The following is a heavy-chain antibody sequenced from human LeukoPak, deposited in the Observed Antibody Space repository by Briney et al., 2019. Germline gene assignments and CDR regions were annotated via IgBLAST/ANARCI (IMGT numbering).Heavy chain of an antibody. Sequence: SETLSLTCAVYGGSFSGYYWSWIRQPPGKGLEWIGEINHSGSTNYNPSLKSRVTISVDTSKNQFSLKLSSVTAADTAVYYCARHERYYYGSGTNFDPWGQGTLVTVSS. CDR3: ARHERYYYGSGTNFDP. J-gene: IGHJ5*02. CDR1: GGSFSGYY. CDR2: INHSGST. D-gene: IGHD3-10*01. V-gene: IGHV4-34*01.